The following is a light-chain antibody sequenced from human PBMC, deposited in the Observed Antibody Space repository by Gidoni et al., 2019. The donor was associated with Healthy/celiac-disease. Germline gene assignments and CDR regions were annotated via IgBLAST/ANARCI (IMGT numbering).Light chain of an antibody. Sequence: DIQMTQSPSSLSASVGDRVTITCRASQSISSYLNWYQQKPGKAPKLLIYAASSLQSGVPSRFSGRGSGTDFNLNISSLQTEDFATYYCQQSYSTPITFGQGTRLEIK. J-gene: IGKJ5*01. V-gene: IGKV1-39*01. CDR3: QQSYSTPIT. CDR2: AAS. CDR1: QSISSY.